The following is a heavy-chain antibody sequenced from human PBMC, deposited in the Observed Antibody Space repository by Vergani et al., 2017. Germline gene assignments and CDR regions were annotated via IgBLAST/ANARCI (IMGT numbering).Heavy chain of an antibody. CDR1: GFTFSSYE. Sequence: EVQLVESGGGLVQPGGSLRLSCAASGFTFSSYEMNWVRQAPGKGLEWVSYISSSGSTIYYAGSVKGRFTISRDNAKNSLYLQMNSLRAEDTAVYYCARTSGSYFPDYWGQGTLVTVSS. V-gene: IGHV3-48*03. CDR2: ISSSGSTI. CDR3: ARTSGSYFPDY. D-gene: IGHD1-26*01. J-gene: IGHJ4*02.